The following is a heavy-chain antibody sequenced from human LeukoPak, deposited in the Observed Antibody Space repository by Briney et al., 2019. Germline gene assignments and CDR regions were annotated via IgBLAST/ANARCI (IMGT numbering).Heavy chain of an antibody. CDR1: GFTFSSYW. J-gene: IGHJ4*02. CDR2: IYSGGST. V-gene: IGHV3-53*01. D-gene: IGHD6-19*01. CDR3: ARGLRYSSGWYYFDY. Sequence: GGSLRLSCAASGFTFSSYWMYWVRQAPGKGLEWVSVIYSGGSTYYADSVKGRFTISRDNSKNTLYLQMNSLRAEDTAVYYCARGLRYSSGWYYFDYWGQGTLVTVSS.